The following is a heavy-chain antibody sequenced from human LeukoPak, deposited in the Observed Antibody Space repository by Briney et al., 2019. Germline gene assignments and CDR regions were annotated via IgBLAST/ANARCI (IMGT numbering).Heavy chain of an antibody. V-gene: IGHV4-39*07. J-gene: IGHJ4*02. Sequence: SETLSLTCTVSGGSISSDSYCWGWIRQPPGKGLEWIGNIYYSGTTYYNPSLKSRVTISVDTSKNQFSLKLSSVTAADTAVYYCARVCIAASCTGDYWGQGTLVTVSS. CDR2: IYYSGTT. D-gene: IGHD6-13*01. CDR3: ARVCIAASCTGDY. CDR1: GGSISSDSYC.